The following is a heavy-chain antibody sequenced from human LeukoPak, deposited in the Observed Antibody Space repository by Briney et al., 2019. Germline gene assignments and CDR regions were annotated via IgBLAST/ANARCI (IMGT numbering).Heavy chain of an antibody. CDR1: GFTFSSYG. D-gene: IGHD2-15*01. Sequence: GGSLRLSCAASGFTFSSYGMHWVRQAPGKGLEWVAFIRYDGSNKYYADSVKGRFTISRDNSKNSLYLHMNSLRAEDTAVYYCARDEYCSGGSCYSDYYYGMDVWGQGTTVTVSS. CDR2: IRYDGSNK. V-gene: IGHV3-30*02. J-gene: IGHJ6*02. CDR3: ARDEYCSGGSCYSDYYYGMDV.